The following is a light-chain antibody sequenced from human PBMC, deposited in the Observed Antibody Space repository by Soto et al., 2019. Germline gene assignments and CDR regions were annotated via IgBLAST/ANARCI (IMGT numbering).Light chain of an antibody. Sequence: AIQLTQSPSSLSAFVGDRVTITCRASQDISNTVAWYQYKPGKGPKFLIYDASSLESGVPSRFSGSGSGTHFTPNISSLKTGELATDVCKHCRSYPVTFGRGTRVEI. V-gene: IGKV1-13*02. CDR3: KHCRSYPVT. CDR2: DAS. J-gene: IGKJ5*01. CDR1: QDISNT.